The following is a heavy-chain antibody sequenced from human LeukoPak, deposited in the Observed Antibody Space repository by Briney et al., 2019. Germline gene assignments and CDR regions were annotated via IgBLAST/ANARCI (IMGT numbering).Heavy chain of an antibody. CDR3: ASLGSHDS. Sequence: SETLSLTCSVSGDSISSTTYFWGWIRQPPGKGLEWIGSIYRSGSTNYNPSLKSRVTISVDTSQNQFSLKLTSVTAADTAVYYCASLGSHDSWGQGTLVTVSS. J-gene: IGHJ4*02. CDR1: GDSISSTTYF. V-gene: IGHV4-39*07. D-gene: IGHD7-27*01. CDR2: IYRSGST.